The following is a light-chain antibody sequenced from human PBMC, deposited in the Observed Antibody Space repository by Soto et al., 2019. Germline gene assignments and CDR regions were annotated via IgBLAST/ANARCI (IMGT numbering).Light chain of an antibody. V-gene: IGKV1-5*03. J-gene: IGKJ1*01. Sequence: DIQMTQSPSTLSASVGDRVSITCRASQSISNWLAWYQQKPGKAPKLLIYTASSLESGVPSRFSGSGSGTEFTLTIISLQPDDFATYYCQQYDSYSWTFGQGTKVEIK. CDR2: TAS. CDR3: QQYDSYSWT. CDR1: QSISNW.